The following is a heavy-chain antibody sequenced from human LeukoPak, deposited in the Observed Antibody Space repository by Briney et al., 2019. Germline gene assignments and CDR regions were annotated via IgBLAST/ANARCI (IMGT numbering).Heavy chain of an antibody. D-gene: IGHD3-22*01. Sequence: GGSLRLSCAASGFTFSSYAMHWVRQAPGKGLEWVAVISYDGSNKYYADSVKGQFTISRDNSKNTLYLQMNSLRAEDTAVYYCARDTALTMIVVPDYWGQGTLVTVSS. V-gene: IGHV3-30*04. CDR3: ARDTALTMIVVPDY. CDR1: GFTFSSYA. CDR2: ISYDGSNK. J-gene: IGHJ4*02.